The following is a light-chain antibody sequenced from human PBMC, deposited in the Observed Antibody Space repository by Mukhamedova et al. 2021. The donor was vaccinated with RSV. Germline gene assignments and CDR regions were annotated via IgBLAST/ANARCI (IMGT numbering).Light chain of an antibody. CDR2: EAT. J-gene: IGLJ3*02. CDR3: SSYSSSSTRV. V-gene: IGLV2-14*01. Sequence: KFIIYEATNRPSGVSDRFSGSKSGNTASLTISGLQAEDEADYYCSSYSSSSTRVFGGGTKVTVL.